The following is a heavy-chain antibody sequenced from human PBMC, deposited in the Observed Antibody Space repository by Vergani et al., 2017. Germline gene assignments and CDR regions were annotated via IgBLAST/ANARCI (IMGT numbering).Heavy chain of an antibody. CDR2: IDWDDDK. CDR3: ARMHSYYDSSGHAFDI. Sequence: QVTLKESGPALVKPTQTLTMTCTFSGFSLSTSGMRVSWIRQPPGKALEWLARIDWDDDKFYSTSLKTRLTISKDTSKNQVVLTMTNMDPVDTATYYCARMHSYYDSSGHAFDIWGQGTMVTVSS. CDR1: GFSLSTSGMR. D-gene: IGHD3-22*01. J-gene: IGHJ3*02. V-gene: IGHV2-70*04.